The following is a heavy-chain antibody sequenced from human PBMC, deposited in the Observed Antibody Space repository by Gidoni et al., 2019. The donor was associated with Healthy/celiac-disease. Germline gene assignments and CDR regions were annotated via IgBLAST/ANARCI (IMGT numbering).Heavy chain of an antibody. V-gene: IGHV3-7*05. CDR2: IKQDGSEK. CDR1: GFTFSSYW. J-gene: IGHJ5*02. CDR3: ARDLLWFGFDP. Sequence: EVQLLASGGGVLQPGGPLRHSCEASGFTFSSYWMSWVRQAPGKGLEWVANIKQDGSEKYYVDAVKGRFTISRDNAKNSLYLQMNSLRAEDTAVYYCARDLLWFGFDPWGQGTLVTVSS. D-gene: IGHD3-10*01.